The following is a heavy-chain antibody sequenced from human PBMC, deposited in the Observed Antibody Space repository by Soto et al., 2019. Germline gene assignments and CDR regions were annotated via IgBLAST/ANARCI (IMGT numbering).Heavy chain of an antibody. Sequence: EVQLVESGGGLVKPGGSLRLSCAASGFTFSSYSMNWVRQAPGKGLEWVSSISSSSSYIYYADSVKGRFTISRDNAKNSLYLQMNSLRAEDTAVYYCARDFYDFWSGYSIDYWGQGTLVTVSS. J-gene: IGHJ4*02. V-gene: IGHV3-21*01. CDR2: ISSSSSYI. CDR1: GFTFSSYS. CDR3: ARDFYDFWSGYSIDY. D-gene: IGHD3-3*01.